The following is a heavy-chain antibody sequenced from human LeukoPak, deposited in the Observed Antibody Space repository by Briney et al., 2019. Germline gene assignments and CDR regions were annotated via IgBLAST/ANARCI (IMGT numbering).Heavy chain of an antibody. J-gene: IGHJ6*02. CDR3: TRATSSRGMDV. CDR1: GFTFGDYA. CDR2: IRSKAYGGTT. V-gene: IGHV3-49*03. Sequence: PGGSLRLSSTASGFTFGDYAMSWFRQAPGKGLEWVGFIRSKAYGGTTEYAASVKGRFTISRDDSKSIAYLQMNSLKTEDTAVYYCTRATSSRGMDVWGQGTTVTVSS.